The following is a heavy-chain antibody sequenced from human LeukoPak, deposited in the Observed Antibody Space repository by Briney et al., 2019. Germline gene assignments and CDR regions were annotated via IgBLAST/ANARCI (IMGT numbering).Heavy chain of an antibody. CDR1: GFTFSSYS. CDR2: ISTGSSYI. CDR3: ARGYCSGGSCYLNAFDI. J-gene: IGHJ3*02. V-gene: IGHV3-21*01. D-gene: IGHD2-15*01. Sequence: SGGSLRLSCASSGFTFSSYSMNWVRQAPGKGLEWVSSISTGSSYIFYADSVKGRFTISRDNAKSSLYLQMNSLRAEDTAVYYCARGYCSGGSCYLNAFDIWGQGTMVTVSS.